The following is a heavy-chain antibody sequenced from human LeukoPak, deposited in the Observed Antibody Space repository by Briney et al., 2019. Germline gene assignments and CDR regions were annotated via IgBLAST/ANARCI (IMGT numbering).Heavy chain of an antibody. CDR3: AREAVGAYGFDY. CDR2: INPSGGST. V-gene: IGHV1-46*01. CDR1: GYTFTSYY. J-gene: IGHJ4*02. Sequence: GASVKVSCKASGYTFTSYYMHWVRQAPGQGLEWMGIINPSGGSTSYAQKFQGRVTMTRDTSTSTVYMELSSLGSEDTAVYYCAREAVGAYGFDYWGQGTLVTVSS. D-gene: IGHD1-26*01.